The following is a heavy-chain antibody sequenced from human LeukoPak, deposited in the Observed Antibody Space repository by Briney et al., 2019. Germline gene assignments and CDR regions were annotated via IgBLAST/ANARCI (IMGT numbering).Heavy chain of an antibody. D-gene: IGHD3-22*01. CDR2: IYYSGST. CDR3: ARLRDYYDSSGYKLAAFDI. J-gene: IGHJ3*02. V-gene: IGHV4-59*08. Sequence: SETLSLTCTVSGGSISSYYWSWIRQPPGKGLEWIGYIYYSGSTNYNPSLKSRVTISVDTSKNQFSLKLSSVTAADTAVYYCARLRDYYDSSGYKLAAFDIWGQGTMVTVSS. CDR1: GGSISSYY.